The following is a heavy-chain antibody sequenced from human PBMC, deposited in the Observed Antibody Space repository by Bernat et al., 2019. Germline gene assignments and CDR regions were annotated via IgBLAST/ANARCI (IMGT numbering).Heavy chain of an antibody. J-gene: IGHJ4*02. CDR2: ISSSSSYI. CDR1: GFTFSSYS. CDR3: ARDSAVAGTWVY. D-gene: IGHD6-19*01. V-gene: IGHV3-21*01. Sequence: VQLEESGGGLVKPGGSLRLSCAASGFTFSSYSMNWVRQAPGKGLEWVSSISSSSSYIYYADSVKGRFTISRDNAKNSLYLQMNSLRAEDTAVYYCARDSAVAGTWVYWGQGTLVTVSS.